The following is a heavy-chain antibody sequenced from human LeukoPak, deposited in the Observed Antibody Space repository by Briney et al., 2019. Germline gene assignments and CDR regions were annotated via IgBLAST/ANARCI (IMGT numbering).Heavy chain of an antibody. CDR1: GLTFRNYW. CDR3: AKGLHGGVGYGVDV. Sequence: PGGSLRLSCIASGLTFRNYWMTWVRQAPGKGLEWVSSISGTGGRTYSADSVKGRFTISRDNSKNTLYLQMKNLRVEHTAVYYCAKGLHGGVGYGVDVWGQGTTVSVSS. CDR2: ISGTGGRT. J-gene: IGHJ6*02. V-gene: IGHV3-23*01. D-gene: IGHD3-16*01.